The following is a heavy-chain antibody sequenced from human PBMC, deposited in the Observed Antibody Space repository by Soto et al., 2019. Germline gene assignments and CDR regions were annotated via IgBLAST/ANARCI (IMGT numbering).Heavy chain of an antibody. CDR3: ARTFDMVRGVITHYYGMDV. CDR1: GGTFSSYA. V-gene: IGHV1-69*13. Sequence: ASVKVSCKASGGTFSSYAISWVRQAPGQGLEWMGGIIPIFGTANYAQKFQGRVTITADESTSTAYMELSSLRSEDTAVYYCARTFDMVRGVITHYYGMDVWGQGTTVTVSS. CDR2: IIPIFGTA. J-gene: IGHJ6*02. D-gene: IGHD3-10*01.